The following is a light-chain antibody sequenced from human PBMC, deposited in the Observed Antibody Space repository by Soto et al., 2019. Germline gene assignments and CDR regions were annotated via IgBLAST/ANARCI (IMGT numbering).Light chain of an antibody. J-gene: IGLJ3*02. CDR1: SSNIGSNT. CDR2: SNS. V-gene: IGLV1-44*01. CDR3: AAWDDSLNEWV. Sequence: QSVLTQPPSASGTPGQRVTISCSGSSSNIGSNTVNWYQQLPGTAPKLLIYSNSQRPSGVPDRFSGSKSGTSASLAISGRQSADEADYYCAAWDDSLNEWVFGGGTQLTVL.